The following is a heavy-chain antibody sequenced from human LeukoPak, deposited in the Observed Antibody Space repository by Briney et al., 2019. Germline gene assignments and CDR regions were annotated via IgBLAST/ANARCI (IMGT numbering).Heavy chain of an antibody. CDR2: TYYRSKWHN. V-gene: IGHV6-1*01. CDR1: GDSVSSSSAV. D-gene: IGHD3-10*01. CDR3: ARDCVLLWFGELCG. J-gene: IGHJ4*02. Sequence: SQTLSLTCAVSGDSVSSSSAVWNWIRQSPSRGLEWLGRTYYRSKWHNEYAESVKSRISITSDTSKNQFSLQLNSVTPEDTAVYYCARDCVLLWFGELCGWGQGTLVTVSS.